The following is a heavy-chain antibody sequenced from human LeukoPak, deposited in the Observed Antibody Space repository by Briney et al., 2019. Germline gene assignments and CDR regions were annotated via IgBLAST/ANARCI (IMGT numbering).Heavy chain of an antibody. CDR2: INHSGST. J-gene: IGHJ4*02. Sequence: SETLSLTCAVYGGSFSGYYWSWIRQPPGKGLEWIGEINHSGSTNYNPSLKSRVTISVDTSKNQFSLNLSSVTAADTAVYYCARARAKTYFNYLYFDYWGQGTLVTVSS. CDR1: GGSFSGYY. CDR3: ARARAKTYFNYLYFDY. V-gene: IGHV4-34*01. D-gene: IGHD3-9*01.